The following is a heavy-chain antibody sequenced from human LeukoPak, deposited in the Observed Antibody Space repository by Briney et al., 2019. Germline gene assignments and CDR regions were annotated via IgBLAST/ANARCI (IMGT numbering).Heavy chain of an antibody. CDR1: GFTFTSYS. CDR2: ISSSSSYI. V-gene: IGHV3-21*01. Sequence: PGGSLRLPCAASGFTFTSYSINWVRQAPGKGLEWVSSISSSSSYIYYADSVKGRFTISRDNAKNSLYLQMNSLRAEDTAVYYCAKGEAARPSRPYYFDYWGQGTLVTVSS. CDR3: AKGEAARPSRPYYFDY. J-gene: IGHJ4*02. D-gene: IGHD6-6*01.